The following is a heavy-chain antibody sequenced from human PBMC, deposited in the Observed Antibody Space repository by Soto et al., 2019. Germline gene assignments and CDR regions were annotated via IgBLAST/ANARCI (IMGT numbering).Heavy chain of an antibody. Sequence: PGGSLRLSCAASGFSFNNYAMNWVRQAPGKGLEWVSVISGSGGKTYYADSVKGRFTISRDNSKRTLYLQXXRLRAEDTAVYYCAKGLSPSYIDILTGPRTQGDNNYYYVSSYYPLGSWGQGTLVTVSS. CDR2: ISGSGGKT. CDR1: GFSFNNYA. V-gene: IGHV3-23*01. J-gene: IGHJ5*02. D-gene: IGHD3-9*01. CDR3: AKGLSPSYIDILTGPRTQGDNNYYYVSSYYPLGS.